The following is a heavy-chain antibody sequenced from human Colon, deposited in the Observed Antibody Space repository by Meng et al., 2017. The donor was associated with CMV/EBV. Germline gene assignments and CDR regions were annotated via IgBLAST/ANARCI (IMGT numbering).Heavy chain of an antibody. V-gene: IGHV1-69*05. CDR1: GGSLQRSA. Sequence: SVKVSCKASGGSLQRSAILWVRQAPGQGLEWMGGIIPICGTANYPQKSQGRVTITTDASTNTAYMEVNSLRSEDTAVYYCALIEEPGYCNFAPVVWGQGTTVTVSS. D-gene: IGHD2-15*01. J-gene: IGHJ6*02. CDR2: IIPICGTA. CDR3: ALIEEPGYCNFAPVV.